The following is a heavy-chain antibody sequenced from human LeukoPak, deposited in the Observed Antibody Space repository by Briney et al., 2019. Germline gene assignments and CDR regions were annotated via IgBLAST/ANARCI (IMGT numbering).Heavy chain of an antibody. CDR3: AKADSSSWYLLGG. J-gene: IGHJ4*02. Sequence: GGSLRLSCAASGFTFSSYGMHWVRQAPGKGLEWVAVMSYDGSNKYYADSVKGRFTISRDNSKNTLYLQMNSLRAEDTAVYYCAKADSSSWYLLGGWGQGTLVTVSS. CDR1: GFTFSSYG. V-gene: IGHV3-30*18. CDR2: MSYDGSNK. D-gene: IGHD6-13*01.